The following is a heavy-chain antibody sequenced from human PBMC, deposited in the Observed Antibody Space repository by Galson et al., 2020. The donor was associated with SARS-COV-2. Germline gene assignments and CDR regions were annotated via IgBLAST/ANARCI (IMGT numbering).Heavy chain of an antibody. CDR2: IKGDGSET. Sequence: GESLKISCEVSGFPFNDFWMSWFRQAPGKGLEWVANIKGDGSETNYADFVKGRFSISRDNAANSLYLQMNSLRVEDSAVYYCSREGWQGGYWGQGTRVTVSS. CDR1: GFPFNDFW. D-gene: IGHD6-19*01. CDR3: SREGWQGGY. V-gene: IGHV3-7*01. J-gene: IGHJ4*02.